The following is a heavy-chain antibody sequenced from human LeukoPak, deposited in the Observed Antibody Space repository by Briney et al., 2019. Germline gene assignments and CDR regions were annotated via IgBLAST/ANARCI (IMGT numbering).Heavy chain of an antibody. CDR1: GFTFSSYW. J-gene: IGHJ6*02. V-gene: IGHV3-7*01. CDR3: ARARFLEWLLYGYGMDV. D-gene: IGHD3-3*01. Sequence: GGSLRLSCAASGFTFSSYWMSWVRQAPGKGLEWVANIKQDGSEKYYVDSVKGRFTISRDNSKNTLYLQMSSLRAEDTAVYYCARARFLEWLLYGYGMDVWGQGTTVTVSS. CDR2: IKQDGSEK.